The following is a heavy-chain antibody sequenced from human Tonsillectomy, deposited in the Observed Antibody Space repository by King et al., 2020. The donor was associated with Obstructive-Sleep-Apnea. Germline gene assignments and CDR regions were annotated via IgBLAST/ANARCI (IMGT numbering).Heavy chain of an antibody. D-gene: IGHD6-19*01. V-gene: IGHV1-46*01. J-gene: IGHJ6*02. Sequence: QVQLVESGAEVQKPGASVKVSCKASGYTLTSYYMHWVRQARGQGLEWMGIINPSGGSTSYAQKFQGRVTMTRDTSTSTVYMELSSLRSEDTAVYYCARMKVPTVAGNLHYYGMDVWGQGTTVTVSS. CDR1: GYTLTSYY. CDR3: ARMKVPTVAGNLHYYGMDV. CDR2: INPSGGST.